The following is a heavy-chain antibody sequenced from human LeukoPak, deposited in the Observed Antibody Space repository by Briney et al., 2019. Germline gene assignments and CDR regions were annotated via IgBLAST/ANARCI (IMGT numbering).Heavy chain of an antibody. CDR3: AKGAYDYIEMGYFDS. J-gene: IGHJ4*02. Sequence: GGSLRLSCAASGFTVSSNYMSRVRQAPGKGLEWVSVIYSGGSTYYADSVKGRFTISRDNSKNRLYLQMNSLRAEDTALYYCAKGAYDYIEMGYFDSWGQGTLVTVSS. V-gene: IGHV3-53*01. CDR2: IYSGGST. D-gene: IGHD5-12*01. CDR1: GFTVSSNY.